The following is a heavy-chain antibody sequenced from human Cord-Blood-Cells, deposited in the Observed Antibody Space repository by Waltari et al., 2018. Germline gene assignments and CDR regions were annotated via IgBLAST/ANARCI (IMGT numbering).Heavy chain of an antibody. CDR3: ARASEGIVGAFDY. J-gene: IGHJ4*02. Sequence: QVQLQESGPGLVKPSETLSLTCTVSGGPISSYYWSWIRQPPGKGLEWIGYIYYSGSTNYNPSLKSRVTISVDTSKNQFSLKLSSVTAADTAVYYCARASEGIVGAFDYWGQGTLVTVSS. CDR2: IYYSGST. D-gene: IGHD1-26*01. V-gene: IGHV4-59*01. CDR1: GGPISSYY.